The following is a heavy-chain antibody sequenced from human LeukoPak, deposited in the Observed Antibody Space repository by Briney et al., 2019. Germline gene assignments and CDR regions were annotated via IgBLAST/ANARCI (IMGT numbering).Heavy chain of an antibody. CDR1: DGSINIDTYY. CDR2: IYYSGSN. J-gene: IGHJ4*02. Sequence: SETLSLTCTVSDGSINIDTYYWSWVRQPPGKGLEWIGYIYYSGSNNYNPSLKSRVTISVDTSKNQFSLKLSSMTAADTAVYYCAREKSPDYCSGSSCYFDYWGQGTLVTVSS. D-gene: IGHD2-15*01. CDR3: AREKSPDYCSGSSCYFDY. V-gene: IGHV4-61*01.